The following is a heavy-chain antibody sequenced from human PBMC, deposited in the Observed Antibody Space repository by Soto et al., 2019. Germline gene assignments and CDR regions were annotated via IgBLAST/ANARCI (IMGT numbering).Heavy chain of an antibody. V-gene: IGHV1-18*04. CDR2: ISAYNGNT. J-gene: IGHJ3*02. Sequence: QVQLVQSGPEVKKPGASVKVSCKASGYTFTSYGLSWVRQAPGQGLEWMGWISAYNGNTNYAQQFQGRVTMTTDTATSPAYMELRSLRSYDTALYYWAKDARLFFGSDFDIVGAGTMVAVPS. CDR3: AKDARLFFGSDFDI. D-gene: IGHD3-3*01. CDR1: GYTFTSYG.